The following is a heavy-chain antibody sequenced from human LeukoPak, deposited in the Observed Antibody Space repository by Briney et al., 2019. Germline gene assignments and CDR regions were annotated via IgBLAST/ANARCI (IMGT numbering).Heavy chain of an antibody. CDR2: INPNSGGT. CDR1: GYTSTSYR. J-gene: IGHJ6*02. V-gene: IGHV1-2*04. D-gene: IGHD4-23*01. CDR3: ARGEGYGGIYGMDV. Sequence: ASVKVSCKAFGYTSTSYRITWVRQAPGQGLEWMGWINPNSGGTNYAQKFQGWVTMTRDTSISTAYMELSRLRSDDTAVYYCARGEGYGGIYGMDVWGQGTTVTVYS.